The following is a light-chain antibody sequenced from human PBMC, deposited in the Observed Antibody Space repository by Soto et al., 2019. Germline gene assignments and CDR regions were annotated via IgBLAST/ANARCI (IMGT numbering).Light chain of an antibody. Sequence: EIVMTQSPATLSVSPGERATLSCRASQSVSGNLAWYQQKPGQAPRLLIYAASTRATGIPARFSGSGSGTEFPLPISSLQSEDFAVYYCQQYNNWPPITFGPGTKVDI. J-gene: IGKJ3*01. CDR3: QQYNNWPPIT. CDR2: AAS. CDR1: QSVSGN. V-gene: IGKV3-15*01.